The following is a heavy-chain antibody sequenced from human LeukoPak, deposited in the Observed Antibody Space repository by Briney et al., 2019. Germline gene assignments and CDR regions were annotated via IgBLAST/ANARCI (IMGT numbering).Heavy chain of an antibody. CDR2: IYSDGST. CDR3: ARGARLVGGLYYFDS. Sequence: GGSLRLSCVVNGLTVSSNYMSWVRQAPWKGPEWVSVIYSDGSTYYAASVMGRLIITRDNSQNTLYLQINSMRAEDTAVYYCARGARLVGGLYYFDSWGQGTLVTVSS. V-gene: IGHV3-53*01. CDR1: GLTVSSNY. J-gene: IGHJ4*02. D-gene: IGHD3-9*01.